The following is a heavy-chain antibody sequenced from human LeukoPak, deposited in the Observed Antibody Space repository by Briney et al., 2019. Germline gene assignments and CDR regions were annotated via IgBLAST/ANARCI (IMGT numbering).Heavy chain of an antibody. CDR2: IYTSGTT. V-gene: IGHV4-4*09. J-gene: IGHJ4*02. CDR3: ARLWDYYDKGYFDY. D-gene: IGHD3-22*01. Sequence: SETLSLTSSVAGGSISSYYWSWIGQPPGKGLEWIGYIYTSGTTNYNPSLKSRVTISVDTSKNQFSLKLSSVTAADTAVYYCARLWDYYDKGYFDYWGQGTLVTVSS. CDR1: GGSISSYY.